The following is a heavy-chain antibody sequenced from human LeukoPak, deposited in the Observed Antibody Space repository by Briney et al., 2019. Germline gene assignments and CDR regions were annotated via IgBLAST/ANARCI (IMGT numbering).Heavy chain of an antibody. V-gene: IGHV1-46*01. CDR1: GYTFTSYY. Sequence: ASVKVSCKASGYTFTSYYMHWVRQAPGQGLEWMGIINPSGGSTSYAQKFQGRVTMTRDTSTSTVYMELSSLRSEDTAVYYCATSDTNGITMIVVPMGYWGQGTLVTVSS. D-gene: IGHD3-22*01. CDR2: INPSGGST. CDR3: ATSDTNGITMIVVPMGY. J-gene: IGHJ4*02.